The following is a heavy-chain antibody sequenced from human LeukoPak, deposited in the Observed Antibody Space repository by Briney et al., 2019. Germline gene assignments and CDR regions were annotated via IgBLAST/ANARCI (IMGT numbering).Heavy chain of an antibody. CDR2: INHSGST. CDR3: ARCRNYDFWSGYKYYFDY. J-gene: IGHJ4*02. Sequence: SETLSLTCAVYGGSFSGYYWSWIRQPPGKGLEWIGGINHSGSTNYNPSLKSRVTISVDTSKNQFSLKLSSVTAADTAVYYCARCRNYDFWSGYKYYFDYWGQGTLVTVSS. V-gene: IGHV4-34*01. D-gene: IGHD3-3*01. CDR1: GGSFSGYY.